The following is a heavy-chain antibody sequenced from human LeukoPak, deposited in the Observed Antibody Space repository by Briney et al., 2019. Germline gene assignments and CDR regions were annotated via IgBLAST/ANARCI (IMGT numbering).Heavy chain of an antibody. J-gene: IGHJ4*02. CDR2: ISGSGGST. V-gene: IGHV3-23*01. D-gene: IGHD3-3*01. CDR3: ARENYDFWSGYWVPHRSTTRY. Sequence: GGSLRLSCAASGFTFSSYAMSWVRQAPGKGLEWVSAISGSGGSTYYADSVKGRFTISRDNSKNTLYLQMNSLRAEDAAVYYCARENYDFWSGYWVPHRSTTRYWGQGTLVTVSS. CDR1: GFTFSSYA.